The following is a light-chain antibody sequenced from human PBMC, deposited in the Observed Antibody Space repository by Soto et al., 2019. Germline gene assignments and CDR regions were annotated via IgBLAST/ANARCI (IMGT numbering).Light chain of an antibody. CDR1: SSDIGTYNL. V-gene: IGLV2-14*02. CDR3: SSYRSIGSLV. Sequence: QSALTQPASVSGSPEQSITISCTGTSSDIGTYNLVSWYQQHPGKAPKLIIYEGSERPSGVSNRFSGSKFGNTASLTISGLLPEDEADYYCSSYRSIGSLVFGTGTKVTVL. CDR2: EGS. J-gene: IGLJ1*01.